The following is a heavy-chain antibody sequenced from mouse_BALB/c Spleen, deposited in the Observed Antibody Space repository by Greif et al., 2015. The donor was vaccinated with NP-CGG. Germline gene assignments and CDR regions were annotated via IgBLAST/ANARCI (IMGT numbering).Heavy chain of an antibody. J-gene: IGHJ4*01. V-gene: IGHV2-9*02. CDR1: GFSLTSYG. Sequence: VKLVESGPGLVAPSQSLSITCTVSGFSLTSYGVHWVRQPPGKGLEWLGVIWAGGSTNYNSALMSRLSISKDNSKSQVFLKMNSLQTDDTAMYYCARWGYDGYPAVYAMDYWGQGTSVTVSS. CDR2: IWAGGST. D-gene: IGHD2-3*01. CDR3: ARWGYDGYPAVYAMDY.